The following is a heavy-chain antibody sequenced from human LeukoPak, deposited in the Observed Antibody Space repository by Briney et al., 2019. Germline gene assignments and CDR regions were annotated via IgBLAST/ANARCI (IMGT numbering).Heavy chain of an antibody. Sequence: PGGSLRLSCVTSGFTFSNHAMHWVRQGPGKGLEWVAVISDDGSSKFYADSVKGRFTIFRDNSKNTLFLQINSLRPEDTAVYYCARVDDLGAFDIWGQGTLVTVSS. J-gene: IGHJ3*02. CDR2: ISDDGSSK. V-gene: IGHV3-30*04. CDR1: GFTFSNHA. CDR3: ARVDDLGAFDI. D-gene: IGHD2-2*03.